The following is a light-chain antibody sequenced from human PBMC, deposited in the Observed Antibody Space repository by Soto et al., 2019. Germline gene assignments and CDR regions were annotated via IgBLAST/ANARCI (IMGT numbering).Light chain of an antibody. V-gene: IGKV3-20*01. CDR2: GAS. CDR3: HQYGSSPWR. CDR1: ESVASNY. Sequence: EIVLTQSPGTLSLSPGERATLSCRASESVASNYLAWYQHKPGQAPRLLFFGASNRATGIPDRFSGSVSGTDFTLTISRLEPEDFAVYYCHQYGSSPWRLCQGTNVDIK. J-gene: IGKJ1*01.